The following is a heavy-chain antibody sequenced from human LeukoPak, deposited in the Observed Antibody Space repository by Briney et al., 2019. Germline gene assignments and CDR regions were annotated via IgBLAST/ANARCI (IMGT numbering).Heavy chain of an antibody. V-gene: IGHV1-18*04. J-gene: IGHJ4*02. CDR2: ISAYHGDT. CDR3: ARDPSNTSGWSPYFDY. Sequence: ASVKVSCKASGYTFNKHGITWVRQAPGQGLEWMGWISAYHGDTKYGQKFQGRVTLITDTSASTAYMELRSLRSDDTAVYYCARDPSNTSGWSPYFDYWGQGALVTVSS. CDR1: GYTFNKHG. D-gene: IGHD6-19*01.